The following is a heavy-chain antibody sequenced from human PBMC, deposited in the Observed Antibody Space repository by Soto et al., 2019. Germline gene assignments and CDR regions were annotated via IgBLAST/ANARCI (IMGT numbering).Heavy chain of an antibody. CDR1: GFTFSSNG. CDR2: IWYDGSNK. CDR3: ARDIGYSGYGIVY. D-gene: IGHD5-12*01. V-gene: IGHV3-33*01. Sequence: GGALRLSCEVSGFTFSSNGMHWVRQAPGKGLEWVAVIWYDGSNKYYADSVKGRFTISRDNSKNTLYLQMNSLRAEDTAVYYCARDIGYSGYGIVYWGQGTLVTVSS. J-gene: IGHJ4*02.